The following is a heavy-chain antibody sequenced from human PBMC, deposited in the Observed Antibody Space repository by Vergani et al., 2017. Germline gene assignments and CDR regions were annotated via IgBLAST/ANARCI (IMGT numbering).Heavy chain of an antibody. J-gene: IGHJ4*02. V-gene: IGHV3-33*08. D-gene: IGHD6-19*01. CDR2: IWYDGSNK. CDR3: ASPGIAVAGTDLPLGY. Sequence: QVQLVESGGGVVQPGRSLRLSCAASGFTFSSYGMHWVRQAPGKGLEWVAVIWYDGSNKYYADSVKGRFTISRDNSKNTLYLQMNSLRAEDTAVYYCASPGIAVAGTDLPLGYWGQGTLVTVSS. CDR1: GFTFSSYG.